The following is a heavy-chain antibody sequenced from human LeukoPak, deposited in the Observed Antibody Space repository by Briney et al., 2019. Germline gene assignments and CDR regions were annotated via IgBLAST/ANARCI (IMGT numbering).Heavy chain of an antibody. J-gene: IGHJ4*02. Sequence: SQTLSLTCAISGDSFSSNSAAWNWIRQSPSRGLEWLGRTFYRSTWRDDYALSVKSRITITPDTSNNQLSLQLNSVTPDDTAVYYCARWLHDEHYFDYWGQGTLVTVSS. D-gene: IGHD5-24*01. CDR2: TFYRSTWRD. V-gene: IGHV6-1*01. CDR3: ARWLHDEHYFDY. CDR1: GDSFSSNSAA.